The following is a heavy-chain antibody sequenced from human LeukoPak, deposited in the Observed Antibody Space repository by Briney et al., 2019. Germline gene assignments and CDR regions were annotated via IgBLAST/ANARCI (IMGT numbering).Heavy chain of an antibody. J-gene: IGHJ6*02. D-gene: IGHD5-18*01. CDR2: ISGSGSST. Sequence: QLGGSVRFSCAASGFTFSSYAMSWARQAPGKGLAWVSRISGSGSSTYYADAVRGPLNVSRDNSKNTLYLQMNSLRAEDTAVYYCAKHRGYSYGNYYDMHVWGQGTTVSVSS. CDR3: AKHRGYSYGNYYDMHV. CDR1: GFTFSSYA. V-gene: IGHV3-23*01.